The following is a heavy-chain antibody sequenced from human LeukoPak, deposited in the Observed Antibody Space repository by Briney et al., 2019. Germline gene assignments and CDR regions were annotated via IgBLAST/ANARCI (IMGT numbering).Heavy chain of an antibody. CDR3: ARGGLQLLAPLDY. CDR1: GGSISSYY. Sequence: SETLSLTCTVPGGSISSYYWSWIRQPPGKRLGWIGHIYYSGSTNYNPSLKSRVTISVDTSKNQFSLKLSSVTAGDTAVYYCARGGLQLLAPLDYWGQGTLVTVSS. D-gene: IGHD5-18*01. CDR2: IYYSGST. V-gene: IGHV4-59*01. J-gene: IGHJ4*02.